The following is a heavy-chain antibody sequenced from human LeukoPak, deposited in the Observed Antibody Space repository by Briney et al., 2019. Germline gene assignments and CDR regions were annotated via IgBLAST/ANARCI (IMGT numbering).Heavy chain of an antibody. V-gene: IGHV3-23*01. Sequence: PGGSLRLSCAASGFTFSSYAMSWVRQAPGKGLEWVSVISGSGGSTYYADSVKGRFTISRDNSKNTLYLQMNSLRAEDTAVYYCEEDLGYTLFDPWGQGTLVTVSS. D-gene: IGHD1-1*01. CDR1: GFTFSSYA. CDR2: ISGSGGST. CDR3: EEDLGYTLFDP. J-gene: IGHJ5*02.